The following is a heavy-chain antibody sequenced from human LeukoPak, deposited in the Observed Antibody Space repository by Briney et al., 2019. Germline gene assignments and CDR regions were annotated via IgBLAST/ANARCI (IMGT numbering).Heavy chain of an antibody. D-gene: IGHD4-11*01. CDR2: IKRKTDGGTT. Sequence: GGSLRLSCAASGFPFGKAWMSWVRQAPGKGLEWVGLIKRKTDGGTTDYAAPMKGRFTISRDDSKNTLYLQVNSLKTEDTAVYYCATGDYRAFDIWGQGTMVTVSS. CDR3: ATGDYRAFDI. J-gene: IGHJ3*02. CDR1: GFPFGKAW. V-gene: IGHV3-15*01.